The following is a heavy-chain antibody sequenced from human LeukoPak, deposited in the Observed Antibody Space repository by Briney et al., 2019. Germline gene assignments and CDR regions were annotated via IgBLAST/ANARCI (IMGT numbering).Heavy chain of an antibody. CDR2: IYHSGST. J-gene: IGHJ3*02. CDR3: ARARVAPTSSDAFDI. D-gene: IGHD2-15*01. CDR1: GGSISSYY. V-gene: IGHV4-39*07. Sequence: SETLSLTCTVSGGSISSYYWGWIRQPPGKGLEWIGSIYHSGSTYYNPSLKSRVTISVDTSKNQFSLQLNSVTPEDTAVYYCARARVAPTSSDAFDIWGQGTMVTVSS.